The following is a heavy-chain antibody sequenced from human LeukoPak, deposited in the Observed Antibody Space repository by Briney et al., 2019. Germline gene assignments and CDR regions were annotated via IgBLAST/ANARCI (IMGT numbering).Heavy chain of an antibody. Sequence: GASVKVSCKASGYSFTGYYLHWVRQAPGQGLEWMGWINPNSGGTKYAQKFQGRVSMTRDTSINTAYVELSRLRPDDTAVYFCARDYDTIFGVILPFDYWGHGTLVTVSS. V-gene: IGHV1-2*02. CDR2: INPNSGGT. CDR3: ARDYDTIFGVILPFDY. CDR1: GYSFTGYY. J-gene: IGHJ4*01. D-gene: IGHD3-3*01.